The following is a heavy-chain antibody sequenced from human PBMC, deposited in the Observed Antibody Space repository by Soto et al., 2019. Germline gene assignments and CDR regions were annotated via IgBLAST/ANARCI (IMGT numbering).Heavy chain of an antibody. V-gene: IGHV4-30-2*01. CDR2: IYHSGST. CDR3: ARGGYSGYDLTFDH. D-gene: IGHD5-12*01. CDR1: GASISSCNHS. J-gene: IGHJ4*02. Sequence: TLSLTCAVSGASISSCNHSLSLILQPPGKGLEWIGYIYHSGSTYYNPSLKRRVTISVDRSKNQFSLNLNSVTAADTAVYYCARGGYSGYDLTFDHWGQGTLVTVSS.